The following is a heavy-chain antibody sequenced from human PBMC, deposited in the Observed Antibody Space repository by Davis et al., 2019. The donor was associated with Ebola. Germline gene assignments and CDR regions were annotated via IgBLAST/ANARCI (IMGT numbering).Heavy chain of an antibody. D-gene: IGHD2-2*01. CDR1: GFTFSSYW. CDR2: INSDGSST. J-gene: IGHJ4*02. V-gene: IGHV3-74*01. CDR3: ARGRNCSSTSCYSDY. Sequence: PGGSLRLSCAASGFTFSSYWMHWVRQAPGKGLVWVSRINSDGSSTSYADSVKGRFTISRDNAKDTLYLQMNSLRAEDTAVYYCARGRNCSSTSCYSDYWGLGTLVTVSS.